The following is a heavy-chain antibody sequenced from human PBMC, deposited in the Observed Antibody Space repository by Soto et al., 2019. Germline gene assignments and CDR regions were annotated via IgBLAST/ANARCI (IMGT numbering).Heavy chain of an antibody. Sequence: SVKVSCKASGGTFSSYAVNWLRQAPGQGLEWMGGIIPIARTTVYAQKFQGRDTIIADKSTSTAYMELTVLRSWDTAVFYCARGVWFLYYYQSSGYYFAFDIWGQGTMVTVSS. CDR2: IIPIARTT. CDR1: GGTFSSYA. J-gene: IGHJ3*02. CDR3: ARGVWFLYYYQSSGYYFAFDI. V-gene: IGHV1-69*06. D-gene: IGHD3-22*01.